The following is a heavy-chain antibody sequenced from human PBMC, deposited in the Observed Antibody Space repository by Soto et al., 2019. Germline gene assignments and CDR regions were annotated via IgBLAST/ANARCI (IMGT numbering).Heavy chain of an antibody. J-gene: IGHJ4*02. CDR2: IYPADSDT. V-gene: IGHV5-51*01. CDR3: ARFTGGPRWEFDY. CDR1: GYNFATDW. Sequence: GESLKISCKGSGYNFATDWIGWVRQMPGKGLEWMGSIYPADSDTRHSPSLQGQVTISADKSISTAYLQWSSLKASDTAMYYCARFTGGPRWEFDYWGQGTLVTVSS. D-gene: IGHD1-26*01.